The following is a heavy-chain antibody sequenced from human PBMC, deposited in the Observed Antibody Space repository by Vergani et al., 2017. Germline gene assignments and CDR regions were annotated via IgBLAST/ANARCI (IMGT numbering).Heavy chain of an antibody. D-gene: IGHD3-10*01. J-gene: IGHJ6*02. V-gene: IGHV4-38-2*01. Sequence: QVQLQESGPGLVKPSETLTLTCDVSDSSIMTNPYWGWFRQSPGKGVEWIGCIHHSRDTHYNSSLKSRVSISIVSSSKFSLSLTSVSAADTAIYYCARHRGSGGFFPSSYFYWMDVWGHGTTVTVSS. CDR3: ARHRGSGGFFPSSYFYWMDV. CDR2: IHHSRDT. CDR1: DSSIMTNPY.